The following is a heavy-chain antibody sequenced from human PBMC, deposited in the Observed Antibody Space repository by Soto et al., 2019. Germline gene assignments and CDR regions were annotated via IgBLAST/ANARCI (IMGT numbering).Heavy chain of an antibody. CDR3: VCGGNFFVY. CDR1: GFTFSTYW. Sequence: EVQLVDSGGGLVQPGGSLRLTCAASGFTFSTYWMTWVRQPPGKGLEWVASINQDGSERYYVDSVRGRFTISRDNAKNSLYLQMSSLRAEDTAVYYCVCGGNFFVYWGQGTLVTVSP. D-gene: IGHD3-16*01. CDR2: INQDGSER. J-gene: IGHJ4*02. V-gene: IGHV3-7*01.